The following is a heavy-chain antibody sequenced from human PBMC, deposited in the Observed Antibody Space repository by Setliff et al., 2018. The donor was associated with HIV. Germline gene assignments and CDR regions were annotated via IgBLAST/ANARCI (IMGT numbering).Heavy chain of an antibody. J-gene: IGHJ4*02. Sequence: SETLSLTCTLSGGSISTYYWGWIRQPPGKGLEWIGYIYYNGRPNYNPPLKSRVTMSVDTSNNQFSLRLSSVTAADTAVYYCARKHLANVFDYWGQGTLVTVSS. CDR2: IYYNGRP. V-gene: IGHV4-59*01. CDR3: ARKHLANVFDY. CDR1: GGSISTYY. D-gene: IGHD5-12*01.